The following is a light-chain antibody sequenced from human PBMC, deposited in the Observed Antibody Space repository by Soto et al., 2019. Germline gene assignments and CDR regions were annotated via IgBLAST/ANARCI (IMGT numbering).Light chain of an antibody. V-gene: IGKV3-15*01. Sequence: EGVMTQSPATLSVSPGDRAILSCRASHSVSTNLAWYQQRPGQPPRLLIYGASTRASDVPGRFSGSGSGREFTLTISSLQSEDFAIYSCQQRSNWPTFGGGTKVDIK. CDR3: QQRSNWPT. J-gene: IGKJ4*01. CDR2: GAS. CDR1: HSVSTN.